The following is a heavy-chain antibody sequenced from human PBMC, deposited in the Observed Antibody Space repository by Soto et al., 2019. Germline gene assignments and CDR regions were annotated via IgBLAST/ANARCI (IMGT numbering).Heavy chain of an antibody. D-gene: IGHD3-3*01. CDR1: GGTFSTYA. J-gene: IGHJ4*02. CDR3: ARGGVQFLYKNSVET. Sequence: QVQLVQSGADVKKPGSSVRVSCKASGGTFSTYAINWVRQSPGHGLEWMGAILPIFTKTHYAQNFQGRVTIIADKSTSTAYMELSSLRSEDTAVYYCARGGVQFLYKNSVETRGQGTVVTVSS. V-gene: IGHV1-69*06. CDR2: ILPIFTKT.